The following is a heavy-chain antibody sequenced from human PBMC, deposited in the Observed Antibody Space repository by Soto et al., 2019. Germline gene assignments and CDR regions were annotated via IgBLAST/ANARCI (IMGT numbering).Heavy chain of an antibody. Sequence: GGSLRLSCAASGFTFRSYAMSWVRQAPGKGLEWVATITGTGTSTYFADSVKGRFTVSRDNSRNTLYLQMNSLRAEDTAVYYCARGYDILTGYSPGFDYWGQGTLVTVSS. CDR2: ITGTGTST. CDR3: ARGYDILTGYSPGFDY. J-gene: IGHJ4*02. CDR1: GFTFRSYA. D-gene: IGHD3-9*01. V-gene: IGHV3-23*01.